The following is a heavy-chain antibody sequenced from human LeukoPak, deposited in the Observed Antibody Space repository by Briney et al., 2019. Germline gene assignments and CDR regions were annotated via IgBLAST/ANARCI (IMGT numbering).Heavy chain of an antibody. CDR2: ISYDGSNK. CDR3: ARDGRWYYDFWSGYPTYYYYYYMDV. D-gene: IGHD3-3*01. Sequence: GGSLRLSCAASGFTFSSYAMHWVRQAPGRGLEWVAVISYDGSNKCYADSVKGRFTISRDNSKNTLYLQMNSLRAEDTAVYYCARDGRWYYDFWSGYPTYYYYYYMDVWGKGTTVTVSS. CDR1: GFTFSSYA. J-gene: IGHJ6*03. V-gene: IGHV3-30*01.